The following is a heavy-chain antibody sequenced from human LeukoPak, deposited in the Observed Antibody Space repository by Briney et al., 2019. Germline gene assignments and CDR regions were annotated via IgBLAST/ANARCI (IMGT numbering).Heavy chain of an antibody. CDR2: IGNSGDT. D-gene: IGHD1-1*01. V-gene: IGHV3-13*01. CDR3: VRVAKERVGGVYYFDY. CDR1: GFTFSVYD. Sequence: PGGSLILPCSASGFTFSVYDMHWVLQDPGKGLEWVSAIGNSGDTYYTGSVKGRFTISRENAKNSLYLQMNSLRAGETAVYYCVRVAKERVGGVYYFDYWGQGTPVTVSS. J-gene: IGHJ4*02.